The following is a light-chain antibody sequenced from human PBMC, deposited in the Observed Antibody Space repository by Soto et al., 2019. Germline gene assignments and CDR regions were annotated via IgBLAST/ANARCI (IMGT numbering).Light chain of an antibody. V-gene: IGKV1-27*01. Sequence: DIQMTQSPSSLSASVGDIVTITCRASQSISNYLAWYQQKPGKVPKLLIYAASTLQSGVPSRFSGSGSGTDFTLTISSLQPEDVATYYCQKCNSAPLLTFGGGTKVEIK. J-gene: IGKJ4*01. CDR2: AAS. CDR1: QSISNY. CDR3: QKCNSAPLLT.